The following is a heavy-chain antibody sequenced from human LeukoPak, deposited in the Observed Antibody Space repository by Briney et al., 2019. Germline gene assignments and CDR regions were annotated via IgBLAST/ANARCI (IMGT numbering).Heavy chain of an antibody. CDR2: IFGSGGST. J-gene: IGHJ4*02. Sequence: GGSLRLSCAASGFTFSSYAVYWVRQAPGKGLEWVSGIFGSGGSTHYADSVKGRFTISRDNSKNTVYLQMNSLRAEDTAVYYRAKTTTGYSSGRFPGWPVDYWGQGTLVTVSS. V-gene: IGHV3-23*01. CDR1: GFTFSSYA. D-gene: IGHD6-19*01. CDR3: AKTTTGYSSGRFPGWPVDY.